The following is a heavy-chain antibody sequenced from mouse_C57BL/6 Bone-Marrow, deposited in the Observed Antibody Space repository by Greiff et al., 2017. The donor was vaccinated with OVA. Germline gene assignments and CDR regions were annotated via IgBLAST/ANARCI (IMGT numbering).Heavy chain of an antibody. D-gene: IGHD2-4*01. CDR3: TRNYDYDWYFDG. CDR1: GFTFSDAW. V-gene: IGHV6-6*01. Sequence: EVQLQESGGGLVQPGGSMKLSCAASGFTFSDAWMDWVRQSPGKRLEWVAEIRTKANNPATYYAESVKGRFTISRDDSKSSVYLQMNSLRAEDTGIYDCTRNYDYDWYFDGWGTGTTVTVSS. J-gene: IGHJ1*03. CDR2: IRTKANNPAT.